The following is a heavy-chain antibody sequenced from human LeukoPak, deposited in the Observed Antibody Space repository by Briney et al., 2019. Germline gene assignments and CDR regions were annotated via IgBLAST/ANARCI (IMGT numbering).Heavy chain of an antibody. CDR3: AKIPIPQRYCSGGSCYSDY. Sequence: GGSLRLSCAASGFTFSSYAMSWVRQAPGKGLEWVSAISGSGGSTYYADSVKGWFTISRDNSKNTLYLQMNSLRAEDTAVYYCAKIPIPQRYCSGGSCYSDYWGQGTLVTVSS. V-gene: IGHV3-23*01. J-gene: IGHJ4*02. CDR1: GFTFSSYA. D-gene: IGHD2-15*01. CDR2: ISGSGGST.